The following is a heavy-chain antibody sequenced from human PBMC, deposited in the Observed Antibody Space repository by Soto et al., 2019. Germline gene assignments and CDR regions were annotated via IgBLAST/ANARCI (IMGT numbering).Heavy chain of an antibody. J-gene: IGHJ4*02. CDR2: IYYSGRT. D-gene: IGHD3-22*01. CDR1: GGSISSGGYY. CDR3: AREPANYYDSSGKRREDDY. Sequence: QVQLQESGPGLVKPSQTLSLTCTVSGGSISSGGYYWSWIRQHPGKGLEWIGYIYYSGRTYYNPSHXSPGTKSLDTXXNXFSXKLSSVTAADTAVYYCAREPANYYDSSGKRREDDYWGQGTLVTVSS. V-gene: IGHV4-31*01.